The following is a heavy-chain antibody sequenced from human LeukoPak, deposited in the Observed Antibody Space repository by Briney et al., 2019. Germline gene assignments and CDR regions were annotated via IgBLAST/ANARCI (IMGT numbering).Heavy chain of an antibody. CDR2: ISYDGSNK. J-gene: IGHJ4*02. V-gene: IGHV3-30*04. D-gene: IGHD2-2*01. CDR1: GFTFSSYA. Sequence: PGGSLRLPCAASGFTFSSYAMHWVRQAPGKGLEWVAVISYDGSNKYYADSVKGRFTISRDNSKNTLYLQMNSLRAEDTAVYYCARARGYCSSTSCYVGGYWGQGTLVTVSS. CDR3: ARARGYCSSTSCYVGGY.